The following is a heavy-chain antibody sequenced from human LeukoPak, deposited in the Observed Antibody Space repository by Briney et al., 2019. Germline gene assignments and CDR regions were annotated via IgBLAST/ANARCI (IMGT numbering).Heavy chain of an antibody. D-gene: IGHD2-15*01. J-gene: IGHJ4*02. CDR1: GGSISSYY. CDR3: ARAGGTLDY. V-gene: IGHV4-59*01. CDR2: IYYSGST. Sequence: SETLSLTCTVSGGSISSYYWSWIRQPLGKGLEWIGYIYYSGSTNYNPSLKSRVTISVDTSKNQFSLKLSSVTAADTAVYYCARAGGTLDYWGQGTLVTVSS.